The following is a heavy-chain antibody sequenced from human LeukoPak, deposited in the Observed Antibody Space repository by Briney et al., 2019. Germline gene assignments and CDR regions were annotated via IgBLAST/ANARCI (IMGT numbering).Heavy chain of an antibody. CDR3: TRGEVALNWFDP. D-gene: IGHD2-15*01. J-gene: IGHJ5*02. Sequence: PSETLSLTCTVSCGSISSYYWTWIRQPPGKGLEWIAYIYYSGSTNYNPSLKSRVTISVDKSKNQFSLKLRSVTAADTAVYYCTRGEVALNWFDPWGQGTLVTVSS. CDR1: CGSISSYY. V-gene: IGHV4-59*01. CDR2: IYYSGST.